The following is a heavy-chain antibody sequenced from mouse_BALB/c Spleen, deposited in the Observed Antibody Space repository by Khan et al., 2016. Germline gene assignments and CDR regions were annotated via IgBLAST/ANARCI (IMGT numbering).Heavy chain of an antibody. D-gene: IGHD1-2*01. V-gene: IGHV3-6*02. CDR1: GYSITSGYY. CDR2: ISYDGSN. CDR3: ETLRRVYAMDC. J-gene: IGHJ4*01. Sequence: EVKLLESGPGLVKPSQSLSLTCSVTGYSITSGYYWNWIRQFPGNKLEWMGYISYDGSNNYNPSLKNRISITRDTSKNQFFLKLNSVTSEDTSTYYCETLRRVYAMDCWGQGSSGTVSS.